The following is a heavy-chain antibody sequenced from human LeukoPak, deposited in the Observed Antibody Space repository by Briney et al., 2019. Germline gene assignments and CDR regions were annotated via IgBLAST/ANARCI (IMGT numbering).Heavy chain of an antibody. J-gene: IGHJ4*02. CDR1: GASISSHY. V-gene: IGHV4-59*11. CDR3: ARVYDYGKFDY. CDR2: IHYSGIT. D-gene: IGHD4/OR15-4a*01. Sequence: SETLSLTCTVSGASISSHYWSWIRQPPGRGLEWIGYIHYSGITSYDPSLKSRVTISVDTSKNQFSLDLNSVTTADTAVYYFARVYDYGKFDYWGPGTLITVSS.